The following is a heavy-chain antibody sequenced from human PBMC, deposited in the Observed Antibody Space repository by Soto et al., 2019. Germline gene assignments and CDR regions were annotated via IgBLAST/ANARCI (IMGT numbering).Heavy chain of an antibody. J-gene: IGHJ3*02. Sequence: SVKVSCKASGFTFTSSAMQWVRQARGQRLEWIGWIVVGSGNTNYAQKFQERVTITRDMSTSTAYMELSSLRSEDTAVYYCAAVRIRINALDAFDIWGQGTMVTVSS. D-gene: IGHD2-2*01. CDR3: AAVRIRINALDAFDI. V-gene: IGHV1-58*02. CDR2: IVVGSGNT. CDR1: GFTFTSSA.